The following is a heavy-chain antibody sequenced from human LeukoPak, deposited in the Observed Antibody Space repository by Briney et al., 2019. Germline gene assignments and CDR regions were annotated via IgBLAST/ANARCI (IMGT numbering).Heavy chain of an antibody. Sequence: ASVKVSCKASGYTFTTYGISWVRQAAGQRLEWMGWISAYNGNTNYAQKLQGRVTMTTDTSTSTAYMELRSLRSDDTAVYYCARGDRYSYGVLFDYWGQGTLVTVSS. D-gene: IGHD5-18*01. CDR1: GYTFTTYG. CDR2: ISAYNGNT. J-gene: IGHJ4*02. V-gene: IGHV1-18*04. CDR3: ARGDRYSYGVLFDY.